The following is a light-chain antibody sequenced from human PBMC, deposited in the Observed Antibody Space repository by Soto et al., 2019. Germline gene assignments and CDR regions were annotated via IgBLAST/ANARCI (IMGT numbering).Light chain of an antibody. CDR1: QSISSY. CDR3: QHYKMYSPWT. Sequence: DIQMTRSPSSLAASVGDRVTVTCRASQSISSYLNWYQQKPGKAPKLLIYAASSLQSGVPSRFSGSGSGTEFTLTISSLQPDDFATYYCQHYKMYSPWTFGQGTKVDI. V-gene: IGKV1-39*01. CDR2: AAS. J-gene: IGKJ1*01.